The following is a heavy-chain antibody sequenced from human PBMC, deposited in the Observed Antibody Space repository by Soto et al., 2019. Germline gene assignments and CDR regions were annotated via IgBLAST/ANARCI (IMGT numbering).Heavy chain of an antibody. V-gene: IGHV3-48*01. D-gene: IGHD3-22*01. J-gene: IGHJ3*02. CDR3: ASRDSYYCDSTGAFDI. CDR2: ISSSSSTI. Sequence: GGSLRLSCAASGFTFSSYSMNWVRQAPGKGLEWVSYISSSSSTIYYADSVKGRFTISRDNAENSLYLQMNSLRAEDTAVYYCASRDSYYCDSTGAFDIWGQGTMVTVSS. CDR1: GFTFSSYS.